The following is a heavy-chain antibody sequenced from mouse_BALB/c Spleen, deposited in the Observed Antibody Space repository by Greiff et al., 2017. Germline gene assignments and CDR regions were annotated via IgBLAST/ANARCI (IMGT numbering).Heavy chain of an antibody. Sequence: QVTLKESGPGILQPSQTLSLTCSFSGFSLSTSGMGVSWIRQPSGKGLEWLAHIYWDDDKRYNPSLKSRLTISKDTSSNQVFLKITSVDTADTATYYCARLRGYFDYWGQGTTLTVSS. V-gene: IGHV8-12*01. J-gene: IGHJ2*01. CDR1: GFSLSTSGMG. D-gene: IGHD2-12*01. CDR3: ARLRGYFDY. CDR2: IYWDDDK.